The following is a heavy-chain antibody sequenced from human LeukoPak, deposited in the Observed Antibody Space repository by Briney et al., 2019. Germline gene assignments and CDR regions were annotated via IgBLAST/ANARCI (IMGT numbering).Heavy chain of an antibody. D-gene: IGHD6-19*01. CDR2: ISHSGST. CDR3: ARGGLDYFDS. J-gene: IGHJ4*02. V-gene: IGHV4-59*04. CDR1: GGSISSYY. Sequence: SETLPLTCTVSGGSISSYYWSWIRQPPGKGLEWIATISHSGSTYYNPSLKSQVTISVDTSKNQFSLKLSSVTAADTAVYYCARGGLDYFDSWGQGTLVTVSS.